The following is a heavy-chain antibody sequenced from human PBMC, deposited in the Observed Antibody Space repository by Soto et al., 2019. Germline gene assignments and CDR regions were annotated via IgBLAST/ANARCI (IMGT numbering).Heavy chain of an antibody. Sequence: QVQLQESGPGLVKPSETLSLTCTVSGGSISTYYWSWIRQPPGKGLEWVGYIYYSGSTNYNPSLKRRVTISVDTSKNQFSLKLSSVTAAGTAVYYCARQIFYSGWYFDYWGQGTLVTVSS. V-gene: IGHV4-59*08. CDR3: ARQIFYSGWYFDY. CDR2: IYYSGST. CDR1: GGSISTYY. D-gene: IGHD6-19*01. J-gene: IGHJ4*02.